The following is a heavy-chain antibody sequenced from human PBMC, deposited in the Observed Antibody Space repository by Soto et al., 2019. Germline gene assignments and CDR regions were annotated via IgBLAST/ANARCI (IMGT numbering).Heavy chain of an antibody. D-gene: IGHD3-10*01. CDR2: IIPMSGIP. V-gene: IGHV1-69*17. CDR1: GGNFNSYA. J-gene: IGHJ5*02. CDR3: ARRGRESANWFDP. Sequence: QVQLVQSGAEVKKPGSSVKVSCKASGGNFNSYAISWVRQAPGQGPEWMGGIIPMSGIPNYAQKFQGRVTITADKSTNTVYVEVTNLGYEDTAVYYCARRGRESANWFDPWGQGTLVTVSS.